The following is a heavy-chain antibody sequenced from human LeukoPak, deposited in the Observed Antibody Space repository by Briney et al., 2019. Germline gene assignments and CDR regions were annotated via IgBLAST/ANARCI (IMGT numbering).Heavy chain of an antibody. J-gene: IGHJ4*02. Sequence: GVSLRLSCAASGFTFSAFAMNWVRQALGKGLEWVSFISRSDGTAYYADSVKGRFTISRDNSKNTLYLQMNSLRAEDTAQYFCARDDYGDWPPLFDYWGQGTLVTVSS. CDR2: ISRSDGTA. CDR1: GFTFSAFA. CDR3: ARDDYGDWPPLFDY. D-gene: IGHD4-17*01. V-gene: IGHV3-23*01.